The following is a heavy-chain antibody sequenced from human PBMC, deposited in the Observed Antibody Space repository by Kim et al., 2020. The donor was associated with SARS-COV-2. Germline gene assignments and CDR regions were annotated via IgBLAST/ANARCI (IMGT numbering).Heavy chain of an antibody. Sequence: SETLSLTCTVTGGSISSYYWSWIRQPPGKGLEWIGYMYYSGSTNYNPSLKSRVTISVDKSKNQFSLKLSSVTAADTAVYYCASYSSSWSYFDYWGQGTLV. D-gene: IGHD6-13*01. CDR3: ASYSSSWSYFDY. J-gene: IGHJ4*02. CDR2: MYYSGST. V-gene: IGHV4-59*08. CDR1: GGSISSYY.